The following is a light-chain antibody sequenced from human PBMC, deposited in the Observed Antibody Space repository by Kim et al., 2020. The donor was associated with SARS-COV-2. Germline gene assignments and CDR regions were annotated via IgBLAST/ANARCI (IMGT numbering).Light chain of an antibody. Sequence: TGTISCSPSSGSIASNYVQWYQQRPGSAASTVIYEDNQRPSGVPARFSGSIDSASNSASLTISGLRTEDEADYYCQSYDSSTPCVFGGGTKLTVL. CDR2: EDN. CDR1: SGSIASNY. CDR3: QSYDSSTPCV. J-gene: IGLJ3*02. V-gene: IGLV6-57*03.